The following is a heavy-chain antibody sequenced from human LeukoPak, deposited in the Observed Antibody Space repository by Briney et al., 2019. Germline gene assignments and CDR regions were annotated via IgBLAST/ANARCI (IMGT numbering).Heavy chain of an antibody. V-gene: IGHV4-59*12. D-gene: IGHD3-22*01. CDR1: GGSISSYY. CDR2: VYSSGST. Sequence: SETLSLTCTVSGGSISSYYWSWIRQPPGKGLEWIGYVYSSGSTNYNPSLKGRVTISVDTSKNQFSLKLSSVTAADTAVYYCARSYYDSSGYHDAFDIWGQGTMVTVSS. CDR3: ARSYYDSSGYHDAFDI. J-gene: IGHJ3*02.